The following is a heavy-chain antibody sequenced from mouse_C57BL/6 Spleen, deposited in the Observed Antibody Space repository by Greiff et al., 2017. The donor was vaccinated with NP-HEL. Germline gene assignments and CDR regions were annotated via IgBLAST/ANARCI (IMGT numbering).Heavy chain of an antibody. D-gene: IGHD1-1*01. CDR2: IDPSDSYT. Sequence: QVQLQQPGAELVKPGASVKLSCKASGYTFTSYWMQWVKQRPGQGLEWIGEIDPSDSYTNYNQKFKGKATLTVDTSSSTAYMQLSSLTSEDSAVYYGAYYGSSYWYFEVWGTGTTVTVSS. CDR3: AYYGSSYWYFEV. V-gene: IGHV1-50*01. J-gene: IGHJ1*03. CDR1: GYTFTSYW.